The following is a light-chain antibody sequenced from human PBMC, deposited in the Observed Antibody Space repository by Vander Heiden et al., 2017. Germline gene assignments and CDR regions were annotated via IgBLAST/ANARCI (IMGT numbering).Light chain of an antibody. V-gene: IGKV3-15*01. J-gene: IGKJ2*01. CDR1: QSVSSN. Sequence: TLSVSPGERATLSCRASQSVSSNLAWYQQKPGQAPRLLIYGASTRATGIPARFSGSGSGTEFTLTISSLQSEDFAVYYCQQHNNWPPYTFGQGTKLEIK. CDR2: GAS. CDR3: QQHNNWPPYT.